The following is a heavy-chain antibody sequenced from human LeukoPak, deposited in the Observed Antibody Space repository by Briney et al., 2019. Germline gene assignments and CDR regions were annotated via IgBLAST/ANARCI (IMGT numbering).Heavy chain of an antibody. D-gene: IGHD6-13*01. J-gene: IGHJ5*02. CDR2: IIPIFGTA. Sequence: SVKVSCKASGGTFSSYAISWVRQAPGQGLEWMGRIIPIFGTANYAQKFQDRVTITTDESTSTAYMELSSLRSEDTAVYYCARAAAAAPYGFDPWGQGTLVTVSS. CDR3: ARAAAAAPYGFDP. CDR1: GGTFSSYA. V-gene: IGHV1-69*05.